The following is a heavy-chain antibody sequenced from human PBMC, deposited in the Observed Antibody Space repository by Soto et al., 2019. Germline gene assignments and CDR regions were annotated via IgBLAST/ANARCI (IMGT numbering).Heavy chain of an antibody. Sequence: SETLSLTCAVYGVSFSGYYWSWIRQPPGKGLEWIGEINHSGSTNYNPSLKSRVTISVDTSKNQFSLKLSSVTAADTAVYYCARAPYYYYYGMDVWGQGTTVT. J-gene: IGHJ6*02. CDR2: INHSGST. V-gene: IGHV4-34*01. CDR1: GVSFSGYY. CDR3: ARAPYYYYYGMDV.